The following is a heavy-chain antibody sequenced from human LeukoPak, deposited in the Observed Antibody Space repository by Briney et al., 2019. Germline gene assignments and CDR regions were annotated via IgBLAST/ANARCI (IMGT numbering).Heavy chain of an antibody. CDR1: GGSISSNY. D-gene: IGHD4-23*01. CDR2: VDYRGST. Sequence: PSETLSLTCTVSGGSISSNYWSWIRQPPGKGLEWIGNVDYRGSTNYNPSLKSRVTISLDSSKIQISLKLSSVTAADTAVYYCTRSPGPTPYHFDYWGQGTLVSVSS. CDR3: TRSPGPTPYHFDY. J-gene: IGHJ4*02. V-gene: IGHV4-59*01.